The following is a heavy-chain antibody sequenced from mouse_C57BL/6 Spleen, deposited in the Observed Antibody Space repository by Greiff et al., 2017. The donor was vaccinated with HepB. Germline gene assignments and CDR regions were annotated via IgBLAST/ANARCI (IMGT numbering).Heavy chain of an antibody. CDR2: INPNNGGT. J-gene: IGHJ4*01. CDR3: ARGYNWAYAMDY. CDR1: GYTFTDYN. D-gene: IGHD4-1*01. V-gene: IGHV1-22*01. Sequence: EVQLVESGPELVKPGASVKMSCKASGYTFTDYNMHWVKQSHGKSLEWIGYINPNNGGTSYNQKFKGKATLTVNKSSSTAYMELRSLTSEDSAVYYCARGYNWAYAMDYWGQGTSVTVSS.